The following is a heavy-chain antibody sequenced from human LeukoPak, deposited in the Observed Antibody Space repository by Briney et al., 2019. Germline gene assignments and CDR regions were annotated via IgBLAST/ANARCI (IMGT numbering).Heavy chain of an antibody. CDR2: IYYSGST. Sequence: WIGSIYYSGSTYYNPSLKSRVTISVDMSKNQFSLKLSSVTAADTAVYYCASPGGVRGVADYWGQGTLVTVSS. D-gene: IGHD3-10*01. V-gene: IGHV4-39*07. CDR3: ASPGGVRGVADY. J-gene: IGHJ4*02.